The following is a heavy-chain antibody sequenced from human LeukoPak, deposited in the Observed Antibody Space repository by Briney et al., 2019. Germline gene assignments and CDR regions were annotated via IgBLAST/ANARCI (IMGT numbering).Heavy chain of an antibody. CDR2: ISADNGNT. J-gene: IGHJ6*03. CDR1: GYTFSSYG. CDR3: ARWAQPYHYYYMDV. Sequence: GASVKVSCKASGYTFSSYGISWVRQAPGQGLEWMGWISADNGNTNYVQKFQGRVTMTTDTSTSTAYMELRSLRSDDTAVYYCARWAQPYHYYYMDVWGKGTTVTISS. V-gene: IGHV1-18*01.